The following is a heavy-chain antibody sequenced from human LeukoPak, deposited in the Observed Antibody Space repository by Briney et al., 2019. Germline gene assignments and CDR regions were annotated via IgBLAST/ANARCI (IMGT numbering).Heavy chain of an antibody. Sequence: ASVKVSCKASGYTFTSYDINWVRQAPGQGLEWMGWINSNSGGTNYAQKFQGRVTMTRDTSISTAYMELSRLRSDDTAVYYCARGDGYSYVHYWGQGTLVTVSS. J-gene: IGHJ4*02. CDR1: GYTFTSYD. CDR3: ARGDGYSYVHY. V-gene: IGHV1-2*02. CDR2: INSNSGGT. D-gene: IGHD5-18*01.